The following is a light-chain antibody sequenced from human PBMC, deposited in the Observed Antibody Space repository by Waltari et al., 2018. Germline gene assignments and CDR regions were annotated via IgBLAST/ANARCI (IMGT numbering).Light chain of an antibody. CDR3: QQYFITPFT. CDR2: WAS. J-gene: IGKJ3*01. V-gene: IGKV4-1*01. CDR1: QRIMYSPNNKNF. Sequence: DIVMSQSPDSLAVSLGERATINCRSSQRIMYSPNNKNFLAWYQQKPGQSPKLLIYWASTRQSGVPDRFTGSWSGTDFTLTITSVQPEDVAIYYCQQYFITPFTFGPGTKVEIK.